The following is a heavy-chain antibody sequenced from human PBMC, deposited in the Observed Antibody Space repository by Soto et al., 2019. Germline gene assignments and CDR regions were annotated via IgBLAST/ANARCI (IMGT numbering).Heavy chain of an antibody. J-gene: IGHJ1*01. V-gene: IGHV3-48*01. CDR1: GFTFSSYS. CDR2: ISSSSSTI. Sequence: GGSLRLSCAASGFTFSSYSMNWVRQAPGKGLEWVSYISSSSSTIYYADSVKGRFTISRDNAKNSLYLQMNSLRAEDTAVYYCARDLGSSWYPEYFQHWGQGTPVTLSS. D-gene: IGHD6-13*01. CDR3: ARDLGSSWYPEYFQH.